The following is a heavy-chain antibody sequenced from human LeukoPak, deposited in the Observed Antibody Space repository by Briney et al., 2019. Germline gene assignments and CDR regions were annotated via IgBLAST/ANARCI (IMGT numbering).Heavy chain of an antibody. V-gene: IGHV3-48*03. CDR2: ISSSGSTI. Sequence: GGSLRLSCAVSGFTFSSYEMNWVRQAPGKGLEWVSYISSSGSTIYYADSVKGRFTISRDNAKNSLYLQMNSLRAEDTAVYYCARAPPNYYDSSGYILRDYWGQGTLVTVSS. CDR3: ARAPPNYYDSSGYILRDY. CDR1: GFTFSSYE. D-gene: IGHD3-22*01. J-gene: IGHJ4*02.